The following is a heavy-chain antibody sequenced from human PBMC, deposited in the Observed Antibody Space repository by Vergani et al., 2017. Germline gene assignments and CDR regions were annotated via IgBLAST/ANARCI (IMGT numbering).Heavy chain of an antibody. V-gene: IGHV4-4*07. D-gene: IGHD1-26*01. CDR1: GGSISSYY. CDR2: IYTSGST. Sequence: QVQLQESGPTLVKPSETLSLTCTVSGGSISSYYWSCIRQPAGKGLEWIGHIYTSGSTNYNPSLKSRLSMSADTSKTQFSLKLSSVTAADTAVYYCAREEVVGADFDYWGQGTLVTVSS. J-gene: IGHJ4*02. CDR3: AREEVVGADFDY.